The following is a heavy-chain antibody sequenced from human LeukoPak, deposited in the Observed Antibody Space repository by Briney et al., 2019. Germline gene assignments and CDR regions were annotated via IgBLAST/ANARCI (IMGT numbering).Heavy chain of an antibody. D-gene: IGHD3-10*01. CDR2: IRSKAHSYAT. CDR1: GFTFSGFA. J-gene: IGHJ4*02. Sequence: GGSLRLSCAASGFTFSGFAMHGVRQASGKGLEGVGRIRSKAHSYATAYAASVKGRFTISRDDSKNTAYLQMNSLTTEDTAVYYCTRLTLDTSGGSGGYWGQGTLVTVSS. V-gene: IGHV3-73*01. CDR3: TRLTLDTSGGSGGY.